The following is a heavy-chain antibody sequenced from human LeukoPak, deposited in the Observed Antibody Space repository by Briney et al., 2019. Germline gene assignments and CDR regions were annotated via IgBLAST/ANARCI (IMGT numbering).Heavy chain of an antibody. CDR2: IYYTGST. CDR1: GGSISNKY. D-gene: IGHD1-26*01. CDR3: ARDFSGNYYDY. Sequence: SETLSLTCTVSGGSISNKYWSWIRQPPGKGLEWIGYIYYTGSTNYNPSLKSRVTISLDTSKNQFSLRLTSVTAADTAMYYCARDFSGNYYDYWGQGALVTVSS. J-gene: IGHJ4*02. V-gene: IGHV4-59*01.